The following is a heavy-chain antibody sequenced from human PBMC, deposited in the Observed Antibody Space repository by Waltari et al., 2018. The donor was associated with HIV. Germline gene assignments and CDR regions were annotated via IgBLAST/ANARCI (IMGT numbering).Heavy chain of an antibody. J-gene: IGHJ4*01. Sequence: EVYLVGSGGALVKPGGSLRLSCLGPGRHLSFSPMPWVRQAPGLRRMWLSWFSPSSSFPYYAASLKGRFTVSRDSANNSISLHLTSLGVDDTAVYYCARGTTTFIARGYDRNSYGPAEGIFDLWGHGTLVTVSP. CDR2: FSPSSSFP. V-gene: IGHV3-21*01. D-gene: IGHD3-10*02. CDR3: ARGTTTFIARGYDRNSYGPAEGIFDL. CDR1: GRHLSFSP.